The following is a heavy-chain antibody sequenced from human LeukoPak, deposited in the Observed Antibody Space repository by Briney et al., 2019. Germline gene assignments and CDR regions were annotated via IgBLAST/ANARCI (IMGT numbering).Heavy chain of an antibody. V-gene: IGHV3-30*02. Sequence: SGGSLRLSCAASGFTFSSYWMSWVRQAPGKGLEWVAFIRYDGSNKYYADSVKGRFTISRDNSKNTLYLQMNSLRAEDTAVYYCAKDNGNSGYDPTDMDVWGKGTTVTVSS. CDR3: AKDNGNSGYDPTDMDV. CDR2: IRYDGSNK. J-gene: IGHJ6*03. CDR1: GFTFSSYW. D-gene: IGHD5-12*01.